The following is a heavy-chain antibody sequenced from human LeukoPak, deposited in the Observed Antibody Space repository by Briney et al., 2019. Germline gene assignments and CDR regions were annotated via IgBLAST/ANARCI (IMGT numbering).Heavy chain of an antibody. J-gene: IGHJ4*02. D-gene: IGHD4-23*01. CDR2: IYYSGST. Sequence: PSETLSLTCTVSGGSISSHYWSWIRQPPGKGVEWIGYIYYSGSTNYNPSLKSRVTISVDTSKNQFSLKLSSVTAADTAVYYCARQGRGYGGNSDYWGQGTLVTVSS. V-gene: IGHV4-59*08. CDR3: ARQGRGYGGNSDY. CDR1: GGSISSHY.